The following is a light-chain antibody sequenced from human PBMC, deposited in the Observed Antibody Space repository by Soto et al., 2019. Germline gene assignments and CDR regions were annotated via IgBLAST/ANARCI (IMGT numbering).Light chain of an antibody. CDR3: QQCGSSPWT. J-gene: IGKJ1*01. V-gene: IGKV3-20*01. CDR2: AAS. Sequence: EIVLTQSAATLSLSPGERATLSCMASQSVSSSNLAWYQQKPGQAPRLLIYAASSSATGIPDRFSGCGSGTDFTLTITTLEPQDFAVYYCQQCGSSPWTFGQGTKVDIK. CDR1: QSVSSSN.